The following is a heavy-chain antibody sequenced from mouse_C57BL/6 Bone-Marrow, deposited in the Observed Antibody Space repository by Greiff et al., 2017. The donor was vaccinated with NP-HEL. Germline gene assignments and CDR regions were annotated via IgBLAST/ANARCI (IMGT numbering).Heavy chain of an antibody. CDR1: GFTFSSYA. D-gene: IGHD2-5*01. CDR3: TRASYSNYLFAY. J-gene: IGHJ3*01. V-gene: IGHV5-9-1*02. Sequence: EVKLVESGEGLVKPGGSLKLSCAASGFTFSSYAMSWVRQTPEKRLEWVAYISSGGDYIYYADTVKGRFTISRDNARNTLYLQMSSLKSEDTAMYYCTRASYSNYLFAYWGQGTLVTVSA. CDR2: ISSGGDYI.